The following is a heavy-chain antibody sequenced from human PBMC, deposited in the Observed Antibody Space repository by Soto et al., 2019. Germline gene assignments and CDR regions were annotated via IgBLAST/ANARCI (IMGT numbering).Heavy chain of an antibody. V-gene: IGHV4-30-4*01. CDR1: GGSISSGDYY. D-gene: IGHD3-3*01. CDR3: ARVPFRITIFGVVIIRPNWFDP. J-gene: IGHJ5*02. CDR2: IYYSGST. Sequence: ASETLSLTCTVSGGSISSGDYYWSWIRQPPGKGLEWIGYIYYSGSTYYNPSLKSRVTISVDTSKNQFSLKLSSVTASDTAVYYCARVPFRITIFGVVIIRPNWFDPWGQGTLVTVSS.